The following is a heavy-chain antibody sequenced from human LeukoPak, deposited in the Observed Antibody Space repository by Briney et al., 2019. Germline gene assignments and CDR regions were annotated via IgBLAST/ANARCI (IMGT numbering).Heavy chain of an antibody. CDR2: IYYSGST. Sequence: SETLSLTCTVSGXSINFYYWSWIRRPPGKGLECIGYIYYSGSTNYNPSLNSRVTISLDTSKNQFSLRLDSVTAADTAVYYCARLVAGTFYFDSWGQGTLVTVSS. CDR1: GXSINFYY. D-gene: IGHD6-19*01. CDR3: ARLVAGTFYFDS. V-gene: IGHV4-59*01. J-gene: IGHJ4*02.